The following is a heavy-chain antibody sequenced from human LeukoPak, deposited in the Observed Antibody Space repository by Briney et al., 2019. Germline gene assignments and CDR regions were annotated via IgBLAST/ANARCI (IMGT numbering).Heavy chain of an antibody. J-gene: IGHJ5*02. D-gene: IGHD3-3*01. CDR3: AKDRGFLEWLLYWLDP. CDR2: ISYDGSNK. Sequence: GGSLRLSCAASGFTFSSYGMHWVRQAPGKGLEWVAIISYDGSNKYYADSVKGRFTISRDNSKNTLYLQMNSLRAEDTAVYYCAKDRGFLEWLLYWLDPWGQGTLVTVSS. CDR1: GFTFSSYG. V-gene: IGHV3-30*18.